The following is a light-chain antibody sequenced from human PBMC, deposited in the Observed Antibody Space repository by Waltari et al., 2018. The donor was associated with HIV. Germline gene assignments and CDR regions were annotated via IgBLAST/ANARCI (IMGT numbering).Light chain of an antibody. V-gene: IGLV1-40*01. CDR1: TSNSGAHYG. J-gene: IGLJ2*01. CDR3: QSYDSSLSSVL. Sequence: QSVLTQPPSVSGAPGQRVTISCTGSTSNSGAHYGGNWYQEVPGTAPRLLIDGDHNRPSGIPDRFSGSRSGTSASLAINGLQAEDEAEYYCQSYDSSLSSVLFGGGTKLTVL. CDR2: GDH.